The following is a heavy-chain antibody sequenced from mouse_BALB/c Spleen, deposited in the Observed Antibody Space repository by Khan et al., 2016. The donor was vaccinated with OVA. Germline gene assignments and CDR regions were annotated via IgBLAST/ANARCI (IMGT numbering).Heavy chain of an antibody. D-gene: IGHD2-14*01. CDR1: GFNIKDTY. V-gene: IGHV14-3*02. J-gene: IGHJ3*01. Sequence: VRLQQSGAELVKPGASVKLSCTASGFNIKDTYMHWVKQRPEQGLEWIGRIDPANGNTKYDPKFQGKATITADTSSNTAYLQLSSLTSEDTAVYYGARREYDVGCAYWGQGTLVTVSA. CDR3: ARREYDVGCAY. CDR2: IDPANGNT.